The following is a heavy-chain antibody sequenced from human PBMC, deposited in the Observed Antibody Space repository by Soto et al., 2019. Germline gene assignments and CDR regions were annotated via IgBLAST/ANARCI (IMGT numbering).Heavy chain of an antibody. CDR1: GGSISSYY. Sequence: SETLSLTWTVSGGSISSYYWGWIRQPPGKGLEWIGSIYYSGSTYYNPSLKSRVTISVDTSKNQFSLKLSSVTAADTAVYYCARWMWGYDDYGMDVWGQGTTVTVSS. V-gene: IGHV4-39*01. J-gene: IGHJ6*02. CDR3: ARWMWGYDDYGMDV. D-gene: IGHD5-12*01. CDR2: IYYSGST.